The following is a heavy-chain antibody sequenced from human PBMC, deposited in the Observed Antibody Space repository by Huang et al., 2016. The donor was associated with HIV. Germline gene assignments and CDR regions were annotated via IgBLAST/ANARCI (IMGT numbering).Heavy chain of an antibody. CDR2: ISWNSANI. CDR3: VKGDIVGTANFFDY. D-gene: IGHD1-26*01. CDR1: GLRFGNSA. Sequence: EVQLVESGGNLIQTGGSLGLACAASGLRFGNSAMYWVRQAPGKGLEWVSRISWNSANIAYGDSVKGRFTISRDNARNSLYLQMNSLRPDDTALYYCVKGDIVGTANFFDYWGQGTQVSVSS. J-gene: IGHJ4*02. V-gene: IGHV3-9*01.